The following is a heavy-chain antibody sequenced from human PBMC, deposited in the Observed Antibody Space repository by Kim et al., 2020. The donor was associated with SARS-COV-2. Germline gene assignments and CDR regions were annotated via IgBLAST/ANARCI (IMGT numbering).Heavy chain of an antibody. CDR1: GFTFSSYS. CDR2: ISSSSSTI. D-gene: IGHD6-6*01. CDR3: ARNGYSSSSSPFDY. J-gene: IGHJ4*02. V-gene: IGHV3-48*02. Sequence: GGSLRLSCAASGFTFSSYSMNWVRQAPGKGLEWVSYISSSSSTIYYADSVKGRFTISRDKAKNSLYLQMNSLRDEDTAVYYCARNGYSSSSSPFDYWGQGTLVTVSS.